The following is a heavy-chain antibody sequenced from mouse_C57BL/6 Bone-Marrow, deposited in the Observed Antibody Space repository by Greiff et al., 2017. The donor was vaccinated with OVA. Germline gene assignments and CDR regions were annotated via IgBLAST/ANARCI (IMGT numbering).Heavy chain of an antibody. CDR3: ARRRAY. J-gene: IGHJ3*01. CDR2: ISNGGGST. Sequence: EVKLVESGGGLVQPGGSLKLSCAASGFTFSDYYMYWVRQTPEKRLEWVAYISNGGGSTYYPDTVKGRFTISRDNAKNTLYLQMSRLKSEDTAMYYCARRRAYWGQGTLVTVSA. CDR1: GFTFSDYY. V-gene: IGHV5-12*01.